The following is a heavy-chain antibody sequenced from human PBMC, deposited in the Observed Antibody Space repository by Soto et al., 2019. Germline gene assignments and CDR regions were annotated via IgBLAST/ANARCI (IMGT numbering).Heavy chain of an antibody. CDR3: ARGGRIAEAEDYYYGMDV. CDR1: GFTFSSYA. Sequence: GSLRLSCAASGFTFSSYAMHWVRQAPGKGLEWVAVISYDGSNKYYADSVKGRFTISRDNSKNTLYLQMNSLRAEDTAVYYCARGGRIAEAEDYYYGMDVWGQGTTVTVSS. V-gene: IGHV3-30-3*01. CDR2: ISYDGSNK. D-gene: IGHD6-13*01. J-gene: IGHJ6*02.